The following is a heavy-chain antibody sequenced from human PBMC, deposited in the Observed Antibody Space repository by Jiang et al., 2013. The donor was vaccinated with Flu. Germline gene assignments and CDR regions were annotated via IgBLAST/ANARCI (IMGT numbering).Heavy chain of an antibody. CDR1: GFTVSSNY. CDR3: ARISLWFGEPYSRGTDY. J-gene: IGHJ4*02. V-gene: IGHV3-53*01. D-gene: IGHD3-10*01. CDR2: IYSGGST. Sequence: LSCAASGFTVSSNYMSWVRQAPGKGLEWVSVIYSGGSTYYADSVKGRFTISRDNSKNTLYLQMNSLRAEDTAVYYCARISLWFGEPYSRGTDYWGQGTLVTVSS.